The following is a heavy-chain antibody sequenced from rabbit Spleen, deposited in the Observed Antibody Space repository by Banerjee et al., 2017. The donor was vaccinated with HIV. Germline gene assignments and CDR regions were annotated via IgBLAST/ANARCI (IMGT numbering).Heavy chain of an antibody. CDR3: ASAYSDVYFDL. CDR1: GFSFSSNW. D-gene: IGHD6-1*01. Sequence: LEESGGGLVKPGGTLTLTCTVSGFSFSSNWICWVRQAPGKGLEWIGCIGAGSGTTYYASWAKGRFTISKTSSTTVTLQVTSLTAADTATYFCASAYSDVYFDLWGQGTLVTVS. CDR2: IGAGSGTT. V-gene: IGHV1S45*01. J-gene: IGHJ4*01.